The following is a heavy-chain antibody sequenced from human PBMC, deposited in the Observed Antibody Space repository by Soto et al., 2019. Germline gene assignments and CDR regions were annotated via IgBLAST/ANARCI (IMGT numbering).Heavy chain of an antibody. D-gene: IGHD3-22*01. J-gene: IGHJ3*02. CDR3: AKGGYYDSSGYPNDAFDI. V-gene: IGHV3-30*18. CDR2: ISYDGSNK. Sequence: QVQLVESGGGVVQPGRSLRLSCAASGFTFSSYAMHWVRQAPGKGLEWVAVISYDGSNKYYADSVKGRFTISRDNSKNTLYLQMNSLRAEDTAVYYCAKGGYYDSSGYPNDAFDIWGQGTMVTVSS. CDR1: GFTFSSYA.